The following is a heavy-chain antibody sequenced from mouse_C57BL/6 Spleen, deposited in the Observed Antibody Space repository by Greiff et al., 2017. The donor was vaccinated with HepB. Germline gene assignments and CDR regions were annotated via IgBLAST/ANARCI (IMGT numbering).Heavy chain of an antibody. CDR3: ARSLPFSTTVVDAMDY. Sequence: QVQLQQPGAELVRPGTSVKLSCKASGYTFTSYWMHWVKQRPGQGLEWIGVIDPSDSYTNYNQKFKGKATLTVDTSSSTAYMQLSSLTSEDSAVYYCARSLPFSTTVVDAMDYWGQGTSVTVSS. CDR2: IDPSDSYT. CDR1: GYTFTSYW. V-gene: IGHV1-59*01. J-gene: IGHJ4*01. D-gene: IGHD1-1*01.